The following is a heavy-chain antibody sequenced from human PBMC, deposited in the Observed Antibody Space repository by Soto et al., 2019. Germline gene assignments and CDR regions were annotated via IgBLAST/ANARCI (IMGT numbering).Heavy chain of an antibody. V-gene: IGHV3-74*01. CDR3: ATAEVDY. CDR2: MNSDGSTT. J-gene: IGHJ4*02. Sequence: PEGSLRLSCAASGFTFGNYWMHWVRQAPGKGLEWVSRMNSDGSTTNYADSVKGRFTVSRDNARNTLHLQMNSLRAEDTAGYYCATAEVDYWGPGTLVTVSS. CDR1: GFTFGNYW.